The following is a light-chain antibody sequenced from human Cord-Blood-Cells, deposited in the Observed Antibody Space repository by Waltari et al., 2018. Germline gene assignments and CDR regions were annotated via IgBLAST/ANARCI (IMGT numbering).Light chain of an antibody. Sequence: EIVLTQSPATLSLSPGERATLSCRASQSVSSYLAWYQQKPGQAPRLLIYDASNRSTGIPARFSGSGSGTDFTLTISSLEREEFAVYYCQQCSNWPLTFGGGPKVGIK. CDR2: DAS. CDR1: QSVSSY. J-gene: IGKJ4*02. V-gene: IGKV3-11*01. CDR3: QQCSNWPLT.